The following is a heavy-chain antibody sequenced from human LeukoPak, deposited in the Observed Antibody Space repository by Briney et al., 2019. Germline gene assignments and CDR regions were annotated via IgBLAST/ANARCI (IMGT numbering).Heavy chain of an antibody. V-gene: IGHV3-11*04. Sequence: PGGSLRLSCAASGFTFSDCYMSWIRQAPGKGLEWVSYISSSGSTIHYADSVKGRFTISRDNAKNSLYLQMNSLRAEDTAVYYCARDPAMIVVLSGSYFDYWGQGTLVTVSS. D-gene: IGHD3-22*01. J-gene: IGHJ4*02. CDR2: ISSSGSTI. CDR1: GFTFSDCY. CDR3: ARDPAMIVVLSGSYFDY.